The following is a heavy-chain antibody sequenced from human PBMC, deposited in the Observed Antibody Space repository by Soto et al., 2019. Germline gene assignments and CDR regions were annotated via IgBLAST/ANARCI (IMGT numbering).Heavy chain of an antibody. J-gene: IGHJ4*02. CDR1: GYTFTGYY. CDR3: ARDLIDILTGYYLYYFDY. D-gene: IGHD3-9*01. CDR2: IIPIFGTA. Sequence: SVKVSCKASGYTFTGYYMHWVRQAPGQGLEWMGGIIPIFGTANYAQKFQGRVTITADESTSTAYMELSSLRSEDTAVYYCARDLIDILTGYYLYYFDYWGQGTLVTVSS. V-gene: IGHV1-69*13.